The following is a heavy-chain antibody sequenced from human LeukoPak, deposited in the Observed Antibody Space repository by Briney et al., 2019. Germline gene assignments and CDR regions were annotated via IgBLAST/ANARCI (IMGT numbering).Heavy chain of an antibody. CDR1: GYSFTSYW. CDR3: ASSLGATLSAFDI. V-gene: IGHV5-51*01. J-gene: IGHJ3*02. CDR2: VYPGDSDT. D-gene: IGHD1-26*01. Sequence: GESLKISCKGSGYSFTSYWIGWVRQMPGKGLEWMGIVYPGDSDTRYSPSFQGQVTISADKSISTAYLPWSSLKASDTAMYYCASSLGATLSAFDIWGQGTMVTVSS.